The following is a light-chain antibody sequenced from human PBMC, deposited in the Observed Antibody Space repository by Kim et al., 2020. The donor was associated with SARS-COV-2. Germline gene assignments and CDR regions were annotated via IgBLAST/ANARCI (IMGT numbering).Light chain of an antibody. J-gene: IGKJ4*01. CDR3: QQYYGAPLT. CDR1: QSVVSSSDNDNY. V-gene: IGKV4-1*01. Sequence: ANINCKSSQSVVSSSDNDNYLTWYQQRPGQSPQLLFYGASTRRSGVPARFSGRGSGTDFTLTISSLQAEDVAVYYCQQYYGAPLTFGGGTKVDIK. CDR2: GAS.